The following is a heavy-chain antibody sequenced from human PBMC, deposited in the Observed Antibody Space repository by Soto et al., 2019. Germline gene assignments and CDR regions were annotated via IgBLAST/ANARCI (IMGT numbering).Heavy chain of an antibody. D-gene: IGHD3-10*01. Sequence: ASVKVSCKASGYTFTSYGISWVRQAPGQGLEWMGWISAYNGNTNYAQKLQGRVTMTTDTSTSTAYMELRSLRSDDTAVYYCARDKRYYGSGSSISDYWGQGTLVTVSS. CDR1: GYTFTSYG. V-gene: IGHV1-18*04. CDR2: ISAYNGNT. J-gene: IGHJ4*02. CDR3: ARDKRYYGSGSSISDY.